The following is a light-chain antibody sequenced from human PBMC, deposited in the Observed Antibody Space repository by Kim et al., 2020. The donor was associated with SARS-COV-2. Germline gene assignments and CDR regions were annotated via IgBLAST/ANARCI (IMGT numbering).Light chain of an antibody. CDR2: HNT. CDR3: QSYDSSLSGSYV. V-gene: IGLV1-40*01. Sequence: VTISCTGSTSNIGAGYDVHWYQQLPGTAPKLLIFHNTNRPSGVPDRFSGSKSGTSASLAITGLQADDEADYYCQSYDSSLSGSYVFGTGTKVTVL. CDR1: TSNIGAGYD. J-gene: IGLJ1*01.